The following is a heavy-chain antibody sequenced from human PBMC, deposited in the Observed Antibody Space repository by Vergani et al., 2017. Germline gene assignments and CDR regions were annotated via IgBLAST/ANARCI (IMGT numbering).Heavy chain of an antibody. CDR1: GFDFSSYI. CDR3: AREYSSTSGRAFDF. J-gene: IGHJ3*01. Sequence: VQLLESGGGVVQPGTSLRLSCVVSGFDFSSYIMNWVRQAPGKGLEWVSFVSTGTKSQSYAESVKGRFTISRDSAKNSLYLQMDSLRAEDTAVYYCAREYSSTSGRAFDFWGQGTNITVSS. D-gene: IGHD2-2*01. CDR2: VSTGTKSQ. V-gene: IGHV3-48*01.